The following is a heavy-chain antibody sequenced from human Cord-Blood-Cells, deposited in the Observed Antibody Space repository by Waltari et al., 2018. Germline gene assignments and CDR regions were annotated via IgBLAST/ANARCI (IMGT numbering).Heavy chain of an antibody. V-gene: IGHV4-34*01. J-gene: IGHJ4*03. D-gene: IGHD7-27*01. Sequence: QVQLQPLGPGLLKPSAPLPLTCAVYVGSFRVYYWSWIRQPPGKGLEWIGEINHCGSTNENPALKSRVTISVDTCKNQFSQKVRAVTVADTAVYYCAGGHRNWGLDKSARCGDWGHGTLVTVSS. CDR1: VGSFRVYY. CDR2: INHCGST. CDR3: AGGHRNWGLDKSARCGD.